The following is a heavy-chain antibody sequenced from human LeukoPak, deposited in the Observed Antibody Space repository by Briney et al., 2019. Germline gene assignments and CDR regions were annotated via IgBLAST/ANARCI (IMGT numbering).Heavy chain of an antibody. J-gene: IGHJ6*02. CDR1: GGSFSGYY. D-gene: IGHD3-3*01. CDR3: ARIRGYYSRYYYYGMDV. Sequence: PSETLSLTCAVYGGSFSGYYWSWIRQPPGQGLEWIGEINHSGSTNYNPSLKSRVTISVDTSKNQFSLKLSSVTAADTAVYYCARIRGYYSRYYYYGMDVWGQGTTVTVSS. V-gene: IGHV4-34*01. CDR2: INHSGST.